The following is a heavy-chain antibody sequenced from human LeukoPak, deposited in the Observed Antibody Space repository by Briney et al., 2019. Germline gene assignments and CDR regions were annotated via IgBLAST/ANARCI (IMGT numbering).Heavy chain of an antibody. D-gene: IGHD6-19*01. J-gene: IGHJ4*02. V-gene: IGHV3-23*01. CDR2: ITGSGGRT. Sequence: PGGSLRLSCAASGFTFSSYAMNWVRQAPGKGLEWVSAITGSGGRTYYADSVKGRFTISRDNAKNLLYLQMNSLRAEDTAVYYCARGQWLPKYYFDCWGQGTLVTVSS. CDR3: ARGQWLPKYYFDC. CDR1: GFTFSSYA.